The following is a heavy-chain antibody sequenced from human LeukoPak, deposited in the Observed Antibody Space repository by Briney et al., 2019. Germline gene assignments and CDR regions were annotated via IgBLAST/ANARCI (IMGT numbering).Heavy chain of an antibody. CDR2: IYYSGST. D-gene: IGHD3-10*01. CDR1: GGSISSGGYY. CDR3: AGDTYYYGSGSSSLAFDI. J-gene: IGHJ3*02. V-gene: IGHV4-31*03. Sequence: SETLSLTCTVSGGSISSGGYYWSWIRQHPGKGLEWIGYIYYSGSTYYNPSLKSRVTISVDTSKNQFSLKLSSVTAADTAVYYCAGDTYYYGSGSSSLAFDIWGQGTMVTVSS.